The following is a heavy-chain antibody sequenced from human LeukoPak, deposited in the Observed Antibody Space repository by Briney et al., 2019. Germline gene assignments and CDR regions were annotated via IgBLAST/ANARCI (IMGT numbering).Heavy chain of an antibody. D-gene: IGHD6-13*01. CDR2: ITDSGSST. V-gene: IGHV3-23*01. CDR1: GFTFSNYA. CDR3: ARDLLAGSGFDY. Sequence: GGSLRLSCAASGFTFSNYAMTWVRQGPGKGLEWVATITDSGSSTYSADSVKGRFTISRDNSKNTLYLHLNSLRDEDTAVYYCARDLLAGSGFDYWGQGTLVTVSS. J-gene: IGHJ4*02.